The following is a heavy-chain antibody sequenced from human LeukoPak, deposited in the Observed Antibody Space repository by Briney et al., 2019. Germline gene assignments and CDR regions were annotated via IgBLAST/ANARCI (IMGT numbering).Heavy chain of an antibody. CDR1: GGTFSSYA. V-gene: IGHV1-69*04. J-gene: IGHJ5*02. CDR3: ANYYDSSGSRVNSVWFDP. Sequence: GASVKVSCKASGGTFSSYAISWVRQAPGQGLEWMGRIIPILGIANYAQKFQGRVTITADKSTSTAYMELSSLRSEDTAVYYCANYYDSSGSRVNSVWFDPWGQGTLVTVSS. D-gene: IGHD3-22*01. CDR2: IIPILGIA.